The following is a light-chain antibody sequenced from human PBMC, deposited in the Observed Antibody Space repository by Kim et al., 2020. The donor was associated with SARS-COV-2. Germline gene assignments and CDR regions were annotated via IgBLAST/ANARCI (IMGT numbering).Light chain of an antibody. J-gene: IGLJ1*01. CDR2: QDS. V-gene: IGLV3-1*01. CDR1: KLGHKY. CDR3: QAWDSSTAYV. Sequence: SPGKTASRTCSGDKLGHKYSCWYQQQPGQSPVLIIYQDSKRPSGIPERFSGNNSGNTATLTISGTQAMDEADYYCQAWDSSTAYVFGTGTKVTVL.